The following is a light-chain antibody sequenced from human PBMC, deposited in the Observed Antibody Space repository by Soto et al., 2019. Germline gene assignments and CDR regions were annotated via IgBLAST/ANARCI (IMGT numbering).Light chain of an antibody. CDR2: DAS. J-gene: IGKJ2*01. CDR1: QSVISY. CDR3: QQLSNGTT. V-gene: IGKV3-11*01. Sequence: IVLTQSPATLSSSPGERATLSCRASQSVISYLAWYQQKPGQAPRLLIYDASNMATGIPARFSGSGSGTYFTLIISILAAEVVAVYYGQQLSNGTTFGQGTKLEIK.